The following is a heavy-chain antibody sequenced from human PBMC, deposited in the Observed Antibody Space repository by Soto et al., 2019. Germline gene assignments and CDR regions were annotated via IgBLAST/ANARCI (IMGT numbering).Heavy chain of an antibody. Sequence: GGSLRLSCAASGFTFSSYAMSWVRQAPGKGLEWVSAISGSGGSTYYADSVKGRFTISRDNSKNTLYLQMNSLRAEDTAVYYCAKDRAQYYYDSSGSDYWGQGTLVTVSS. CDR3: AKDRAQYYYDSSGSDY. CDR2: ISGSGGST. CDR1: GFTFSSYA. V-gene: IGHV3-23*01. J-gene: IGHJ4*02. D-gene: IGHD3-22*01.